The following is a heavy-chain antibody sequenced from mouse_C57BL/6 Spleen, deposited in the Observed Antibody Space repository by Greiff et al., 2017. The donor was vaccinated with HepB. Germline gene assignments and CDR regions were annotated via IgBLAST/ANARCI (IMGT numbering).Heavy chain of an antibody. D-gene: IGHD1-1*01. CDR3: ARWTTGGNYFDY. Sequence: QVQLQQPGAELVKPGASVKLSCKASGYTFTSYWMQWVKQRPGQGLEWIGEIDPSDSYTNYNQKFKGKATLTVDTSSSTAYMQLSSLTSEDSAVYYGARWTTGGNYFDYWGQGTTLTVSS. CDR2: IDPSDSYT. J-gene: IGHJ2*01. CDR1: GYTFTSYW. V-gene: IGHV1-50*01.